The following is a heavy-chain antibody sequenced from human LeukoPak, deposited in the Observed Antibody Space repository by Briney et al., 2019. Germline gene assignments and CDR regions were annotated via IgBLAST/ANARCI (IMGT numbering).Heavy chain of an antibody. Sequence: GGSLRLSCAASGFTFSSYSMNWVRQAPGKGLEWVSSISSSSSYIYYADSVKGRFTISRDNAKNSLYLQMYSLRAEDTAVYYCAIASHYYDSSGPPIAEYFQHWGQGTLVTVSS. CDR2: ISSSSSYI. CDR3: AIASHYYDSSGPPIAEYFQH. D-gene: IGHD3-22*01. CDR1: GFTFSSYS. V-gene: IGHV3-21*01. J-gene: IGHJ1*01.